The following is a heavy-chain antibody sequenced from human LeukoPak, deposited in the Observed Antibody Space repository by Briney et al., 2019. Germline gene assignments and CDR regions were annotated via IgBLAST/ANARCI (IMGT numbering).Heavy chain of an antibody. CDR3: ARGDLPASGNY. Sequence: SQTLSLTCTVSGGSISSGGYYWSWIRPHPGKGLEWIGYIYYSGSTYYNPSLKSRVTISVDTSKNQFSLKLSSVTAADTAVYYCARGDLPASGNYWGQGTLVTVSS. CDR2: IYYSGST. V-gene: IGHV4-31*03. J-gene: IGHJ4*02. D-gene: IGHD6-6*01. CDR1: GGSISSGGYY.